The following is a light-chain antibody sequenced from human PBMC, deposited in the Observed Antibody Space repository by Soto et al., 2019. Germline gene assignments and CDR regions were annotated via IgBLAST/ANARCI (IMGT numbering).Light chain of an antibody. Sequence: DIQMTQSPSTLPASVGDRVTITCRASQTISSWLAWYQQKPGKAPKLLIYKASSLESGVPSRFSGSGSGTEFTLAISRLQPDDFATYYCQQYNSFSSWTVGQGTKVDIK. J-gene: IGKJ1*01. V-gene: IGKV1-5*03. CDR3: QQYNSFSSWT. CDR2: KAS. CDR1: QTISSW.